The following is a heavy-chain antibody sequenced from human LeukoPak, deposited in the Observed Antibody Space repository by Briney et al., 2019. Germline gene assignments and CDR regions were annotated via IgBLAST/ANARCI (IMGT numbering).Heavy chain of an antibody. J-gene: IGHJ6*02. D-gene: IGHD3-3*01. CDR2: ISGSGGST. V-gene: IGHV3-23*01. CDR1: GFTVSSNY. Sequence: PGGSLRLSCAASGFTVSSNYMSWVRQAPGKGLEWVSAISGSGGSTYYADSVKGRFTISRDNSKNTLYLQMNSLRAEDTAVYYCAKAISNYYYYGMDVWGQGTTVTVSS. CDR3: AKAISNYYYYGMDV.